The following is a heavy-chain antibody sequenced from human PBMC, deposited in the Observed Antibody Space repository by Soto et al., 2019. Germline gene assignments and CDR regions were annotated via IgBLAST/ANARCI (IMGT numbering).Heavy chain of an antibody. J-gene: IGHJ2*01. D-gene: IGHD2-21*02. CDR1: GFTVSSNY. V-gene: IGHV3-53*01. Sequence: EVQLVESGGGLIQPGGSLRLSCAASGFTVSSNYMSWVRQAPGKGLEWVSVIYRGGGTYYADSVKGRFTISGDNSKNTLYLQINSLRPEDTGFYYCANARIKCAGDCDPGWYFELWGCGTLVSVSS. CDR2: IYRGGGT. CDR3: ANARIKCAGDCDPGWYFEL.